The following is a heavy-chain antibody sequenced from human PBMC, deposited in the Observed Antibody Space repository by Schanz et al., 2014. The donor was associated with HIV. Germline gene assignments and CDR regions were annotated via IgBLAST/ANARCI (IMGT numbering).Heavy chain of an antibody. J-gene: IGHJ6*02. CDR3: ARERMATGGLDV. CDR1: AYTFTGYY. D-gene: IGHD2-15*01. Sequence: QLQLVQSGAGVKKPGASVKVSCKASAYTFTGYYMHWVRQAPGQGLERLGVINTSGGGTSDALQGRVAFTRDTSTTTVYMDLRNLRFADSGVYYCARERMATGGLDVWGQGTTVTVSS. CDR2: INTSGGGT. V-gene: IGHV1-46*01.